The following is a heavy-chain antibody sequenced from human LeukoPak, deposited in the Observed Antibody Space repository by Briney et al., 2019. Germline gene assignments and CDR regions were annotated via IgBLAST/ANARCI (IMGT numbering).Heavy chain of an antibody. CDR3: ARVPAAYFDFWSGYDY. CDR1: GYTFTSYG. Sequence: ASVKVSCKASGYTFTSYGISWVRQAPGQGLEWMGWMNPKSGNTGYAQKFQGRVTMTRNTSISTAYMELSSLRSEDTAVYYCARVPAAYFDFWSGYDYWGQGTRVTVSS. CDR2: MNPKSGNT. D-gene: IGHD3-3*01. V-gene: IGHV1-8*02. J-gene: IGHJ4*02.